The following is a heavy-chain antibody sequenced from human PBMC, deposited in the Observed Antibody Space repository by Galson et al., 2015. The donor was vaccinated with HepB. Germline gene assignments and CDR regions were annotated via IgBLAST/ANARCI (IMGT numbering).Heavy chain of an antibody. CDR2: TYYRSKWYN. CDR1: GDSVSSTSAA. D-gene: IGHD2-21*02. CDR3: AKVPGAYCGADCHSGAFDI. J-gene: IGHJ3*02. V-gene: IGHV6-1*01. Sequence: CAISGDSVSSTSAAWNWIRQSPSRGLEWLGRTYYRSKWYNDYAVSVKSRITINPDTSKNQFSLQLNSVTPEDTAVYYCAKVPGAYCGADCHSGAFDIWGQGTMVTVSS.